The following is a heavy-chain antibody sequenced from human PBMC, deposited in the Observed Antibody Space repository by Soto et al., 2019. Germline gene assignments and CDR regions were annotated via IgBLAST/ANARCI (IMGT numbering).Heavy chain of an antibody. CDR1: GGSISSYY. CDR3: ARGSPITIFGVVITNWFDP. J-gene: IGHJ5*02. D-gene: IGHD3-3*01. Sequence: ETLSLTGTVSGGSISSYYWSWIRQPAWKGLEWIGRIYTSGSTNYNPSLKSRVTMSVDTSKNQFSLKLSSVTAADTAVYYCARGSPITIFGVVITNWFDPWGQGTMVTV. CDR2: IYTSGST. V-gene: IGHV4-4*07.